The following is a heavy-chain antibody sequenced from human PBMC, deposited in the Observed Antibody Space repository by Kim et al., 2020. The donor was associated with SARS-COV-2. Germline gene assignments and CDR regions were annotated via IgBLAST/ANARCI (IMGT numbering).Heavy chain of an antibody. CDR2: ISSSGSTI. CDR3: ATGRSFMDV. J-gene: IGHJ6*03. CDR1: GFTFSSYE. Sequence: GSLRLSCAASGFTFSSYEMNWVRQAPGKGLEWVSYISSSGSTIYYADSVKGRFTISRDNAKNSLYLQMNSLRAEDTAVYYCATGRSFMDVWGKGTTVTVSS. V-gene: IGHV3-48*03.